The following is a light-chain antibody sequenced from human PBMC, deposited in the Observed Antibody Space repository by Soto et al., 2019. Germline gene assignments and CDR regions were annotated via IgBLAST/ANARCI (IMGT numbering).Light chain of an antibody. J-gene: IGLJ3*02. CDR2: GVS. CDR3: CSYTSSNTLV. V-gene: IGLV2-14*03. CDR1: SRDLGDYNF. Sequence: QSALTQPASVSGSPGQSITISCTGNSRDLGDYNFVSWYQQHSGKAPKLMIYGVSNRPSGVSNRFSGSKSGNTASLTISGLQAEDEADYYCCSYTSSNTLVFGGGTKLTVL.